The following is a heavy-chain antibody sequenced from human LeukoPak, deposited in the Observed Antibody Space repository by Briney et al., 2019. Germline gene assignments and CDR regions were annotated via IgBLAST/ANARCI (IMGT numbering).Heavy chain of an antibody. CDR1: GFAFNTYA. J-gene: IGHJ5*01. V-gene: IGHV3-23*01. Sequence: GGSLRLSCAASGFAFNTYAMSWVRQAPGKGLEWVSTISFSVANTYSADPVKGRFTISRDNSKNTLYLQMSSLRGDDAAVYYCAKDFGASGYSSFGSWGQGTLVTVSS. D-gene: IGHD5-18*01. CDR2: ISFSVANT. CDR3: AKDFGASGYSSFGS.